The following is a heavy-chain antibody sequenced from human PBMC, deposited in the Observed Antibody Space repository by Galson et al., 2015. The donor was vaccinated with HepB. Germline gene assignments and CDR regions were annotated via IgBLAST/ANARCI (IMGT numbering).Heavy chain of an antibody. Sequence: SVKVSCKASGYTFTSYGISWVRQAPGQGLEWMGWISAYNGNTNYAQKLQGRVTMTTDTSTSTAYMELRSLRSDDTAVYYCARERGYGDYRDSYYFDYWGLGTLVTVSS. CDR1: GYTFTSYG. J-gene: IGHJ4*02. V-gene: IGHV1-18*01. CDR2: ISAYNGNT. D-gene: IGHD4-17*01. CDR3: ARERGYGDYRDSYYFDY.